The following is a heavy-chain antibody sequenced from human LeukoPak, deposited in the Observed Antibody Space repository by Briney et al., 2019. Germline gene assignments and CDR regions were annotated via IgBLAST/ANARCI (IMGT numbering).Heavy chain of an antibody. CDR3: ARDVPVVAATLVDY. V-gene: IGHV4-38-2*02. Sequence: SETLSLTCTVSGYSISSGYYWGWIRQPPGKGLEWIGSIYYSGSTYYNPSLKSRVTISVDTSKNQFSLKLSSVTAADTAVYYCARDVPVVAATLVDYWGQGTLVTVSS. D-gene: IGHD2-15*01. J-gene: IGHJ4*02. CDR2: IYYSGST. CDR1: GYSISSGYY.